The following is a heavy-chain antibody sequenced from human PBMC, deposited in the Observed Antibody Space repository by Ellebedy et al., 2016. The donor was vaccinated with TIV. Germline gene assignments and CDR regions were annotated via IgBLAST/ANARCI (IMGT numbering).Heavy chain of an antibody. J-gene: IGHJ5*02. Sequence: MPSETLSLTCAVYGGSFSGYYWSWIRQPPGKGLEWIGEINHSGSTYYNPSLKRRVTISVDTSKNQFSLKLTSVTAADTAVYYCASRESTVTTGASMGFDPWGQGTLVTVSS. V-gene: IGHV4-34*01. CDR1: GGSFSGYY. D-gene: IGHD4-17*01. CDR2: INHSGST. CDR3: ASRESTVTTGASMGFDP.